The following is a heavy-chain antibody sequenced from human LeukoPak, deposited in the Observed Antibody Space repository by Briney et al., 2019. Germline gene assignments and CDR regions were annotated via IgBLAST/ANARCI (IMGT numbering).Heavy chain of an antibody. J-gene: IGHJ4*02. CDR3: ARDQAMADFHH. CDR1: GGSVSSGSYY. D-gene: IGHD5-18*01. V-gene: IGHV4-61*01. Sequence: SETLSLTCTVSGGSVSSGSYYWSWIRQPPGKGLEWIGYIYYSGSTNYNPSLKSRVTISVDTSKNQFSLKLRSVTAADTAVYYCARDQAMADFHHWGQGTLVTVSS. CDR2: IYYSGST.